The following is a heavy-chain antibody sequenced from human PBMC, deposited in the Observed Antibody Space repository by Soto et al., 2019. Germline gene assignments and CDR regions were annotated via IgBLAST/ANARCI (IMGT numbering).Heavy chain of an antibody. CDR3: ARDRWTSRANWFDP. CDR1: GGSIDSYY. D-gene: IGHD3-16*02. J-gene: IGHJ5*02. CDR2: ISDRGTT. V-gene: IGHV4-59*12. Sequence: SETLSLTCTIFGGSIDSYYGSWIRQAPGKGLEWIGHISDRGTTTYNPSLGSRVTISVDTSRNLFSLKLSSVTVADTAVYFCARDRWTSRANWFDPWGPGTLVTVSS.